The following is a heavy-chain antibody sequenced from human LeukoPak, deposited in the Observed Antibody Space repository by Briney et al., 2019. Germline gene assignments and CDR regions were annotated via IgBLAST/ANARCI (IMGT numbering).Heavy chain of an antibody. D-gene: IGHD6-19*01. CDR3: ARGVVAMTGTLSWFDP. CDR2: INHSGST. Sequence: PSETLSLTCAVYGGSFSGYYWSWIRQPPGKGLEWIGEINHSGSTNYNPSLKSRVTISVDTSKNQFSLKLSSVTAADTAVYYCARGVVAMTGTLSWFDPWGQGTLVTVSS. CDR1: GGSFSGYY. J-gene: IGHJ5*02. V-gene: IGHV4-34*01.